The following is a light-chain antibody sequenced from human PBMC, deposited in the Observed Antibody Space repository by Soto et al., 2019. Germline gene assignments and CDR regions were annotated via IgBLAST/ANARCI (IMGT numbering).Light chain of an antibody. CDR3: QQYGSSPWT. V-gene: IGKV3-20*01. CDR2: GAS. CDR1: QSVSSSY. Sequence: EIVLTQSPGTLSLSPGERATLSCRASQSVSSSYLAWYQQKPGQAPRLLIYGASSRATAIPDRFSGSGSGTDFALTIGRLEPEDFAVYYCQQYGSSPWTFGQGTKVDIK. J-gene: IGKJ1*01.